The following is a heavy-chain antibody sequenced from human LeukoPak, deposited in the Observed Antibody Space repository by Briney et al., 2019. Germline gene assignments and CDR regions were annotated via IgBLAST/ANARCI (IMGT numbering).Heavy chain of an antibody. CDR1: AGSISSYY. V-gene: IGHV4-59*08. J-gene: IGHJ6*02. CDR2: IYYSGST. D-gene: IGHD3-22*01. CDR3: ARYQVVITPGSYYYYGMDV. Sequence: SETLSLTCTASAGSISSYYCSCIRQHPGKGLEWIGYIYYSGSTNYNPSLKSRVTISVDTSKNQFSLKLSSVTAADTAVYYCARYQVVITPGSYYYYGMDVWGQGTTVTVSS.